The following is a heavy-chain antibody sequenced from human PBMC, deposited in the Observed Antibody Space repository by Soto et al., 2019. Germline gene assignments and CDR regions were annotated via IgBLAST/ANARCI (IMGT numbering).Heavy chain of an antibody. CDR1: GFTFSSYA. CDR2: ISYDGSNK. J-gene: IGHJ4*02. CDR3: ARLIAAAGTLDY. D-gene: IGHD6-13*01. V-gene: IGHV3-30-3*01. Sequence: QVQLVESGGGVVQPGRSLRLSCAASGFTFSSYAMHWVRQAPGKGLEWVAVISYDGSNKYYADSVKGRFTISRDNSKNTLYLQMNSLRAEDTAVYYCARLIAAAGTLDYWGQGTLVTVSS.